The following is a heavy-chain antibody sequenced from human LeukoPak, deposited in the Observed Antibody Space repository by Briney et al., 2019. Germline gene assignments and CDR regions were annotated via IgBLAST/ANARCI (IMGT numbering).Heavy chain of an antibody. Sequence: PGGSLRLSCAASGFTVSSNYMSWVRQAPGKGLEWVSVIYSGGNTYYADSVKGRFTISRDNSKNTLYLQMNSLRAEDTAVYYCARPSVRYYDSGGYYFDYWGQGTLVTVSS. J-gene: IGHJ4*02. D-gene: IGHD3-22*01. CDR2: IYSGGNT. CDR3: ARPSVRYYDSGGYYFDY. V-gene: IGHV3-53*01. CDR1: GFTVSSNY.